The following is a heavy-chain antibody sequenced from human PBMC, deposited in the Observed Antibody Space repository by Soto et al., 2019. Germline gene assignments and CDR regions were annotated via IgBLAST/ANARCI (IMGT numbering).Heavy chain of an antibody. J-gene: IGHJ4*02. CDR1: GFTFSSYG. CDR3: ARDRGEYSSSSIFDY. V-gene: IGHV3-33*01. CDR2: IWYDGSNK. Sequence: GGSLRLSCAASGFTFSSYGMHWVRQAPGKGLEWVAVIWYDGSNKYYADSVKGRFTISRDNSKNTLYLQMNSLRAEDTAVYYCARDRGEYSSSSIFDYWGQGTLVTVSS. D-gene: IGHD6-6*01.